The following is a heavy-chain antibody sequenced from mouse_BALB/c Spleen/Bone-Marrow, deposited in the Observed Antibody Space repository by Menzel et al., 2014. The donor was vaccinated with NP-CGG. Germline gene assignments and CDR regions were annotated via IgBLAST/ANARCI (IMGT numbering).Heavy chain of an antibody. CDR1: GFTFSDFY. CDR2: SRNKANDYTT. V-gene: IGHV7-1*02. CDR3: VRGNWAFVDY. J-gene: IGHJ2*01. D-gene: IGHD4-1*01. Sequence: EVKLVESGGGLLQPGGSLRLSCATSGFTFSDFYMEWVRQSPGKRLEWIAISRNKANDYTTDYSASVKGRFIVSRDTSQSILHLQMHALRAEDTAIYYCVRGNWAFVDYWGQGATLTVSS.